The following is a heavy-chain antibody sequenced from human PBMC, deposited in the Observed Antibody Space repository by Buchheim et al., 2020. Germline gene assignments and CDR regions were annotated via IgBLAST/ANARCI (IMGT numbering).Heavy chain of an antibody. CDR3: ARDLFGYYYDSSGYYPGDY. Sequence: QVQPVESGGGVVQPGRSLRLSCADSGFTFSSYAMHWVRQAPGKGLEWVAVISYDGSNKYYADSVKGRFTISRDNSKNTLYLQMNSLRAEDTAVYYCARDLFGYYYDSSGYYPGDYWGQGTL. CDR1: GFTFSSYA. V-gene: IGHV3-30-3*01. J-gene: IGHJ4*02. CDR2: ISYDGSNK. D-gene: IGHD3-22*01.